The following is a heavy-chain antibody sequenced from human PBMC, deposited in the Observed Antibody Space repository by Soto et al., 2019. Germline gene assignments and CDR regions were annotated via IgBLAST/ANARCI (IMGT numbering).Heavy chain of an antibody. V-gene: IGHV3-7*01. CDR1: GFTFSSFW. CDR3: SRSLDS. Sequence: PGGSLRLSCAASGFTFSSFWMDWARQAPGKGLEWVANINPDGSEKHYVDSVKGRFTISRDNAKNSLYLQMSRLTAEDSALYYCSRSLDSWGQGTRVTVSS. J-gene: IGHJ4*02. CDR2: INPDGSEK.